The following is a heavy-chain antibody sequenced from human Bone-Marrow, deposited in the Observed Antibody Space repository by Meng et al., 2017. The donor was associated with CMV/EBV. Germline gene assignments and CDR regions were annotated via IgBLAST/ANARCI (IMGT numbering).Heavy chain of an antibody. D-gene: IGHD2-15*01. Sequence: GSLRLSCTVSGVSINTYYWTWIRQPPGRGLEWVGDIYDSGHTNYNPSLKSRVTISVDTSKKPFSLKLTSVTAADTAVYYCANFSGYCSVGSCYPDVWGQGTLVTVSS. CDR2: IYDSGHT. J-gene: IGHJ4*02. CDR3: ANFSGYCSVGSCYPDV. CDR1: GVSINTYY. V-gene: IGHV4-59*12.